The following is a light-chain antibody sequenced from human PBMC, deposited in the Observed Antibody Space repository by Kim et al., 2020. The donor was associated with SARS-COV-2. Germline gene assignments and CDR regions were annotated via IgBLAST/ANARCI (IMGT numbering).Light chain of an antibody. CDR1: SSDVGAYSY. Sequence: QSTLTQPASVSGSPGQSITISCTGTSSDVGAYSYVSWYQQHPGKAPKVIIYDVSYRPSGVSNRFSGSKSGNTASLTISGLQAEDEADYCCSSYTPSSTLRYVFGTGTKVTVL. J-gene: IGLJ1*01. V-gene: IGLV2-14*03. CDR2: DVS. CDR3: SSYTPSSTLRYV.